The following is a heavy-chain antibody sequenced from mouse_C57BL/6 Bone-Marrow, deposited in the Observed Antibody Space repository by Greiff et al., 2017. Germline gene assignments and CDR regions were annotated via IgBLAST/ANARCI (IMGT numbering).Heavy chain of an antibody. CDR3: SRQVTTVLATKYFDV. V-gene: IGHV5-9*01. Sequence: DVQLVASWGGLVKPGGSLKLSCAASGFTFSSYTMSWVRQTPEKRLQWVAAISGGGGNTYYPARVKGRFTISRDNDKNILYLQMSSLRSEDTALYYCSRQVTTVLATKYFDVWGTGTTVTVSS. CDR1: GFTFSSYT. J-gene: IGHJ1*03. D-gene: IGHD1-1*01. CDR2: ISGGGGNT.